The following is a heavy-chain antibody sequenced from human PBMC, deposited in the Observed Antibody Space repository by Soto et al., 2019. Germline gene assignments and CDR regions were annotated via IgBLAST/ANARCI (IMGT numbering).Heavy chain of an antibody. CDR3: ARGSENGAY. J-gene: IGHJ4*02. Sequence: PGGSLRLSCAASGFLFSSYGMHWVRQAPGKGPEWVAFIWHDGSSEYYADSVKGRFTISRDNSKNTVYLQMNSLRAEDTALYYCARGSENGAYWGQGSLVTVSS. V-gene: IGHV3-33*01. CDR1: GFLFSSYG. D-gene: IGHD3-10*01. CDR2: IWHDGSSE.